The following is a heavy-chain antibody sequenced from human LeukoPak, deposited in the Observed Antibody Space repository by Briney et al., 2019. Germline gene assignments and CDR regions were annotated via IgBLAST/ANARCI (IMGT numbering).Heavy chain of an antibody. CDR3: ARADRSGYYFY. J-gene: IGHJ4*02. Sequence: GGSLRLSCAASGFTFCTSDMHCVRQSTGRGLECGSAIGTVGDTYYPGSVKGRFTISRENAKNSLYLQMNSLRAGDTAVYYCARADRSGYYFYWGQGTLVTVSS. D-gene: IGHD3-22*01. CDR1: GFTFCTSD. CDR2: IGTVGDT. V-gene: IGHV3-13*01.